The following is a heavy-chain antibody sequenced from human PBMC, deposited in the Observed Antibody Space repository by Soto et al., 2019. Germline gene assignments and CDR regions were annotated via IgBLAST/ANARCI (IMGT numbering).Heavy chain of an antibody. Sequence: PSETLSLTCTVSGGSISSYYWSWIRQPPGKGLEWIGYIYYSGSTNYNPSLKSRVTISVDTSKNQFSLKLSSVTAADTAVYYCVRDSGYSSGWYPVDFDYWGQGTLVTVSS. J-gene: IGHJ4*02. CDR2: IYYSGST. CDR1: GGSISSYY. D-gene: IGHD6-19*01. V-gene: IGHV4-59*01. CDR3: VRDSGYSSGWYPVDFDY.